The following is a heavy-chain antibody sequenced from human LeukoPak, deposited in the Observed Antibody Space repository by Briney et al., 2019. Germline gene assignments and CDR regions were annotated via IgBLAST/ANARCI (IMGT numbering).Heavy chain of an antibody. V-gene: IGHV1-2*02. J-gene: IGHJ4*02. CDR3: ARQTSYDSSGYYYDEVDY. D-gene: IGHD3-22*01. CDR1: GYTFTAYY. CDR2: INPNSGGT. Sequence: ASVKVSCKASGYTFTAYYMHWVRQAPGQGLEWMGWINPNSGGTNYARKFQGRVTMTRDTSISTAYMELRSLRSDDTAVYYCARQTSYDSSGYYYDEVDYWGQGTLVTVSS.